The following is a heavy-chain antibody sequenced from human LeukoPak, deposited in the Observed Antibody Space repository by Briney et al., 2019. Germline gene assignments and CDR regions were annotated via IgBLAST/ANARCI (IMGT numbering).Heavy chain of an antibody. Sequence: PSETLSLTCAASGVSFSSYYWSWIRQPPGKGLEWIGHIYYSGSTNYNPSLKSRLTISVDTPKHQFSLKLSSVTAADTGAYYCARASRSGYYCWGQGTLVTVSS. D-gene: IGHD3-22*01. CDR2: IYYSGST. CDR3: ARASRSGYYC. J-gene: IGHJ4*02. V-gene: IGHV4-59*01. CDR1: GVSFSSYY.